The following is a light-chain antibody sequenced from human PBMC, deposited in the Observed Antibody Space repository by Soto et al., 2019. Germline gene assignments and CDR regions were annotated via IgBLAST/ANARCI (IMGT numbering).Light chain of an antibody. Sequence: EIVLTQSPATLSLSPGERATLSCRASQSVNNFLAWYQQKPGQAPRLLIYDASNRATGIPARFSGSGSGTDFTLTINSLEPEDFAVYHCQQRSVWPLTFGGGTKLEI. CDR3: QQRSVWPLT. V-gene: IGKV3-11*01. J-gene: IGKJ4*01. CDR1: QSVNNF. CDR2: DAS.